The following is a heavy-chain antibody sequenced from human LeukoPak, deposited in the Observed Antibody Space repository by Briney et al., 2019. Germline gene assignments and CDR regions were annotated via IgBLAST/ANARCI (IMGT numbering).Heavy chain of an antibody. CDR1: GGSFSDYY. J-gene: IGHJ3*02. CDR2: INHGGDT. D-gene: IGHD2-21*01. Sequence: LETLSLTCAVSGGSFSDYYWSWIRQPPGKGLEWIGEINHGGDTNYNSSLQSRVSLSVDTSRNQFSLILSSVTAADTAIYYCASHKFPVQAFDIWGQGTMVTVSS. CDR3: ASHKFPVQAFDI. V-gene: IGHV4-34*01.